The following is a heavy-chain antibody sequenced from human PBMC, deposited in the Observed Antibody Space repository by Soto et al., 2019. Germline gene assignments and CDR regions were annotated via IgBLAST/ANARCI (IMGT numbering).Heavy chain of an antibody. CDR2: IYYSGST. D-gene: IGHD6-19*01. Sequence: SETLSLTCTVSCGSISSYYWSWIRQPPGKGLEWIVYIYYSGSTNYNPSLKSRVTISVDTSKNQFSLKLSSVTAADTAVYYCARAGIAVARVYYYGMDVWGQGTTVTLSS. J-gene: IGHJ6*02. V-gene: IGHV4-59*01. CDR3: ARAGIAVARVYYYGMDV. CDR1: CGSISSYY.